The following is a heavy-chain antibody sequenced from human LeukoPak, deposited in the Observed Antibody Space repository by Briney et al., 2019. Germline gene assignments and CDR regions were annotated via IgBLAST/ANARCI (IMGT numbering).Heavy chain of an antibody. CDR3: ATRVRGYNSALDY. CDR1: GFTFSNYY. Sequence: SGGSLRLSCAATGFTFSNYYMNWVRQAPGKGLEWVSSISSGSSYIYYADSLKGRFTISRDNAKNSLYLQMNSLRAEDTAVYYCATRVRGYNSALDYWGQGTLVTVSP. V-gene: IGHV3-21*01. D-gene: IGHD6-19*01. J-gene: IGHJ4*02. CDR2: ISSGSSYI.